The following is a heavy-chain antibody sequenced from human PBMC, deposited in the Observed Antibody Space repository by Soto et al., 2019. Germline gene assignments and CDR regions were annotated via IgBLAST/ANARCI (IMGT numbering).Heavy chain of an antibody. CDR3: ARDRSSQDDNSSSWYFGGFRVLDP. D-gene: IGHD6-13*01. V-gene: IGHV4-59*01. CDR1: GGSISSYY. CDR2: IYYSGST. Sequence: QVQLQESGPGLVKPSETLSLTCTVSGGSISSYYWSWIRQPPGKGLEWIGYIYYSGSTNYNPSLKSRVTRSVDTSKNQFSLKLSSVTAADTAVYYCARDRSSQDDNSSSWYFGGFRVLDPWGQGTLVTVSS. J-gene: IGHJ5*02.